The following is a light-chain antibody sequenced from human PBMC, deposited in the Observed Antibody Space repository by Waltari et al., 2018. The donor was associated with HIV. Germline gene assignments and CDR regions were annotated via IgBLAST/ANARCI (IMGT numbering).Light chain of an antibody. Sequence: QSALTQPASVSGSPGQSITISCPGTSSDVGGSNYVSWYQQHPGKAPKLMIYDVSNRPSGASNRFSGSKSGNTASLTISGLQAEDEADYYCISYTSSSTLVFGGGTKLTVL. J-gene: IGLJ3*02. CDR3: ISYTSSSTLV. CDR1: SSDVGGSNY. CDR2: DVS. V-gene: IGLV2-14*03.